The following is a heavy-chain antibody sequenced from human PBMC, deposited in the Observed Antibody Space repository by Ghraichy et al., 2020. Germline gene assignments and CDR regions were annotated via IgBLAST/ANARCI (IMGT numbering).Heavy chain of an antibody. J-gene: IGHJ4*02. CDR1: GGSFTGYY. CDR3: ARGRAMARKYSNGYFYDY. V-gene: IGHV4-34*01. CDR2: IFHSDSA. Sequence: SETLSLTCAVYGGSFTGYYWTWMRQPPGKGLEWIGAIFHSDSANYNTSLKSRVTISMDTSTNQFSLNLTSVTAADRAVYYCARGRAMARKYSNGYFYDYWGQGTPVTVSS. D-gene: IGHD5-18*01.